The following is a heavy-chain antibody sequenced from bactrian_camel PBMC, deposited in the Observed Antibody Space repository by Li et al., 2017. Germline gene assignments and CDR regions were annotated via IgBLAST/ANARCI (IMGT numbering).Heavy chain of an antibody. Sequence: HVQLVESGGGLVQPGGSLNLSCAATGKTNVLNCMGWFRQAPGKEREGVAVITRIHGGTEYADSVKGRFIISRDSSKMTWSLQMNNLKPEDTAMYYCAADRSPRACTYCRGKDCSGLGWWGQGTQVTVS. CDR1: GKTNVLNC. D-gene: IGHD3*01. CDR2: ITRIHGGT. CDR3: AADRSPRACTYCRGKDCSGLGW. J-gene: IGHJ6*01. V-gene: IGHV3S53*01.